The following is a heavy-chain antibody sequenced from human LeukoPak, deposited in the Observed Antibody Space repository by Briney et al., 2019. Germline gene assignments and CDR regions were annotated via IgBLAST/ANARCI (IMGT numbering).Heavy chain of an antibody. CDR1: GFTFSNYD. V-gene: IGHV3-13*01. Sequence: GGSLRLSCAASGFTFSNYDMHWVRHATGKGLEWVSDIGTGGDTYYSGSVKGRFTISRENAKGSLYLQVNSLRVGDTALYYCTRGGRDGFDIWGQGTMVTVSS. CDR3: TRGGRDGFDI. CDR2: IGTGGDT. D-gene: IGHD2-15*01. J-gene: IGHJ3*02.